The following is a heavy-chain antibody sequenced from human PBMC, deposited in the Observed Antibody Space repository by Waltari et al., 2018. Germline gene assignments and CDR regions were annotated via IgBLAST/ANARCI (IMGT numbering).Heavy chain of an antibody. CDR3: ARDNSDIVVVVAAAPSDYMDG. J-gene: IGHJ6*03. CDR2: ISYDGSNK. D-gene: IGHD2-15*01. Sequence: QVQLVESGGGVVQPGRSLRLSCAASGFTFSSYAMHWVRQAPGKGLEWVAVISYDGSNKYYAGSVKGRFTIARDNSKNTLYLQMNSLRAEDTAVYYCARDNSDIVVVVAAAPSDYMDGWGKGTTVTVSS. V-gene: IGHV3-30-3*01. CDR1: GFTFSSYA.